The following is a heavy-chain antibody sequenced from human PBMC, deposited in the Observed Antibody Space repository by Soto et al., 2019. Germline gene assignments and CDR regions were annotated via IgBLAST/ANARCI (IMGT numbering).Heavy chain of an antibody. V-gene: IGHV1-69*12. CDR3: ATEGLGYSSAPRFYFEF. Sequence: QVQLVQSGAEVKKPGSSVKVTCKASGGTFSSNAISWVRQAPGQGLEWMGGIIPIFGTAHYAQKFQGRVTITADESTRTAYMELSSLKSEDTAVYYCATEGLGYSSAPRFYFEFCGQGTLVTVSS. CDR2: IIPIFGTA. CDR1: GGTFSSNA. D-gene: IGHD5-18*01. J-gene: IGHJ4*02.